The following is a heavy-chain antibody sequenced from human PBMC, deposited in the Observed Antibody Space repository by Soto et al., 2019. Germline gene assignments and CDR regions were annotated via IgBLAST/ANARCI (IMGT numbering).Heavy chain of an antibody. D-gene: IGHD4-17*01. CDR3: ARTKGSTLTYYFDY. CDR1: GFSLSTSKVG. Sequence: QITLKESGPTLVKPTQTLTLTCTFSGFSLSTSKVGVGWIRQPPGKALEWLVFIYWDDDTRYSPSLKSRLTIPKDTSKNQVVLTMTNMDPVDTATYYGARTKGSTLTYYFDYWGQGTLVTVSS. V-gene: IGHV2-5*02. J-gene: IGHJ4*02. CDR2: IYWDDDT.